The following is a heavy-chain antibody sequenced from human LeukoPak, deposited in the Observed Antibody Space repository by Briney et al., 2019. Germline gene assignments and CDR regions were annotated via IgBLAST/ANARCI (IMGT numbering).Heavy chain of an antibody. V-gene: IGHV3-74*01. CDR3: ARASGYDLRLYYFDY. J-gene: IGHJ4*02. Sequence: GGSLRLSCAASGFTFSSYWMHWVRPAPGKGLVWVSRINSDGSSTSYADSVKGRFTISRDNAKNTLYLQMNSLRAEDTAVYYCARASGYDLRLYYFDYWGQGTLVTVSS. CDR2: INSDGSST. D-gene: IGHD5-12*01. CDR1: GFTFSSYW.